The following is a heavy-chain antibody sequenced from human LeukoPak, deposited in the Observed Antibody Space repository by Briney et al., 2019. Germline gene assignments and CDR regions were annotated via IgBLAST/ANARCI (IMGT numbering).Heavy chain of an antibody. V-gene: IGHV3-74*01. CDR3: ARGGFTGTSCPYFDY. Sequence: GGSLRLSCAASGFTFSNYWMHWVRQAPGKGLVWVSRISSDESSTTYADPVKGRFTISRDNAKNTLYLKMNTLRAEDTAIYFCARGGFTGTSCPYFDYWGQGTLVTVSS. D-gene: IGHD2-2*01. CDR1: GFTFSNYW. CDR2: ISSDESST. J-gene: IGHJ4*02.